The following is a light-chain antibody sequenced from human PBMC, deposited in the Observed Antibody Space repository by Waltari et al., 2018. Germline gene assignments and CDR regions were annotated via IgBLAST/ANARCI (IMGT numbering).Light chain of an antibody. CDR1: QSVTRT. J-gene: IGKJ1*01. Sequence: EIVLTQSPGTLALSPGERATLSCRASQSVTRTLAWYQQKHGQAPRLLIYGASNRATGIPDRFSGSGSGTDFSLTISRLEPEDFAVYYCQHYLRLPATFGQGTKVEIK. CDR2: GAS. CDR3: QHYLRLPAT. V-gene: IGKV3-20*01.